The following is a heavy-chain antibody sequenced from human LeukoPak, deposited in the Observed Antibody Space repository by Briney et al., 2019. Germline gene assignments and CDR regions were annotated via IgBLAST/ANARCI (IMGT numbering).Heavy chain of an antibody. D-gene: IGHD5-24*01. CDR1: GGSISSSSYY. V-gene: IGHV4-39*02. CDR2: IYYSGST. CDR3: ARDGYNPIDY. Sequence: SETLSLTCTVSGGSISSSSYYWGWIRQSPGKGLEWIGNIYYSGSTYYSPSLNSRVTISVDTSKNQFSLKLSSVTAADTAVYYCARDGYNPIDYWGQGTLVTVSS. J-gene: IGHJ4*02.